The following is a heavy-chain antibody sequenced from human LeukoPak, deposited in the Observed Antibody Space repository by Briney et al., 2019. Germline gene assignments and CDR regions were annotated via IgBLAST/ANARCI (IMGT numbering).Heavy chain of an antibody. CDR3: ASVVVIAAAGTGEVYFQH. CDR1: GGSFSSYY. Sequence: SETLSLTCAVYGGSFSSYYWSWIRQPPGQGLEWIGYIYYSGSTNYNPSLKSRVTISVDTSKNQFSLKLSSVTAADTAVYYCASVVVIAAAGTGEVYFQHWGQGTLVTVSS. D-gene: IGHD6-13*01. CDR2: IYYSGST. V-gene: IGHV4-59*08. J-gene: IGHJ1*01.